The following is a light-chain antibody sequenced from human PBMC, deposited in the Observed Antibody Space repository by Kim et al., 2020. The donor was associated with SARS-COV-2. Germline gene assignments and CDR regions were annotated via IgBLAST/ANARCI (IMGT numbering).Light chain of an antibody. V-gene: IGKV3-20*01. CDR2: GAS. J-gene: IGKJ4*01. CDR1: QSVTSTY. CDR3: QQYGTSLVT. Sequence: SPGERAARSCRASQSVTSTYSAWYQQKPGQAPRRLIYGASSRATGIPDRFSGGGSGTEFTLTVSRLEPEDSAVYYCQQYGTSLVTFGGGTKVDIK.